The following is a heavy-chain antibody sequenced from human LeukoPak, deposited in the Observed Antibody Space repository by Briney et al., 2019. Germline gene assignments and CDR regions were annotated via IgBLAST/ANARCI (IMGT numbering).Heavy chain of an antibody. Sequence: LRLSCAASGFTFDDYAMHWVRQAPGKGLEWIGYIYHSGSTYYNPSLKSRVTISVDRSKNQFSLKLSSVTAADTAVYYCAGGVVVPAAKYFDLWGRGTLVTVSS. J-gene: IGHJ2*01. CDR2: IYHSGST. CDR3: AGGVVVPAAKYFDL. V-gene: IGHV4-30-2*01. D-gene: IGHD2-2*01. CDR1: GFTFDDYA.